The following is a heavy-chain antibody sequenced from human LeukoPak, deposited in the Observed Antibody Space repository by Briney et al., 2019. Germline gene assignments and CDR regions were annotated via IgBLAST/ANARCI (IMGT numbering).Heavy chain of an antibody. V-gene: IGHV4-39*01. CDR1: GGSITSSSYY. J-gene: IGHJ4*02. CDR2: IYYTGGT. Sequence: SETLSLTCTVSGGSITSSSYYWGWIRQPPEKGLEWIGSIYYTGGTYYSPSPKSRVTISVDTSKNQFSLKLTSVTAADTAVYYCARHGGTRVTLVEAYYFDYWGQGTLVTVSS. CDR3: ARHGGTRVTLVEAYYFDY. D-gene: IGHD4-11*01.